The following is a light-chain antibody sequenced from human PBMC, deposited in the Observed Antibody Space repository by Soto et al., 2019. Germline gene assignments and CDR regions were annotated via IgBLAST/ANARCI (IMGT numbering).Light chain of an antibody. CDR3: CSYAGSNNVL. Sequence: QSALTQPRSVSGSPGQSAAISCTGTSSDVGAYNHVSWYQHHPGKAPRLMVYDVNERPSGVPDRFSGSKSGNTASLTISGLQAEDEANYFCCSYAGSNNVLFGGGTKVTVL. CDR1: SSDVGAYNH. V-gene: IGLV2-11*01. CDR2: DVN. J-gene: IGLJ2*01.